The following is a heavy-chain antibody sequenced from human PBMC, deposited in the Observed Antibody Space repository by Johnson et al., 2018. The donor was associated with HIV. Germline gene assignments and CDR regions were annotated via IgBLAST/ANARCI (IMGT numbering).Heavy chain of an antibody. D-gene: IGHD6-19*01. CDR3: ARDGWGSRGWDDAFDI. J-gene: IGHJ3*02. CDR1: GFTFSGYA. V-gene: IGHV3-7*01. CDR2: IKQDGSDK. Sequence: VQLVESGGGVVQPGRSLRLSCVGSGFTFSGYAMHWVRQAPGKGLEWVANIKQDGSDKYYEDSVKGRFTISRDNAKNSLYLQMNSLRAEDTAVYYCARDGWGSRGWDDAFDIWGQGTMVTVSS.